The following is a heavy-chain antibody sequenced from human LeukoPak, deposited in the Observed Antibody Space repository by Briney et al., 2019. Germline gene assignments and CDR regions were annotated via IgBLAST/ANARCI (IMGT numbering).Heavy chain of an antibody. CDR1: SGSINGYY. CDR2: ISYSGST. V-gene: IGHV4-59*01. J-gene: IGHJ4*02. D-gene: IGHD6-19*01. CDR3: ARDGRAGSLFAY. Sequence: SETLSLTCTVSSGSINGYYWSWIRQPPGKGLEWVGYISYSGSTNYNPSLKSRVTISVDTSKNQFSLKLSSVTAADTAIYYCARDGRAGSLFAYWGQGILSPSPQ.